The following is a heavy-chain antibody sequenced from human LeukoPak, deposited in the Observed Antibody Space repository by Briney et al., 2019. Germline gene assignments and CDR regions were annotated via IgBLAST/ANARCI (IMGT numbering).Heavy chain of an antibody. V-gene: IGHV3-7*01. Sequence: GGSLRLSCSASGFTFSSYCMNWVRQAPGKGLEWVANIGQHGNEKYYMDPVKGRFTISRDNAKNSLYLEMNSLRAEDTAVYYCAGGDYYGSGSARRHWFDPWGQGTLVTVSS. D-gene: IGHD3-10*01. CDR1: GFTFSSYC. CDR3: AGGDYYGSGSARRHWFDP. J-gene: IGHJ5*02. CDR2: IGQHGNEK.